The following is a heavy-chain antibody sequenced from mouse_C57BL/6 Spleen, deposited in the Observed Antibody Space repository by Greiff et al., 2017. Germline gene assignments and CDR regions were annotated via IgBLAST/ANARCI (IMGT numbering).Heavy chain of an antibody. CDR1: GYTFTTYP. J-gene: IGHJ1*03. V-gene: IGHV1-47*01. Sequence: QVHLKQSGAELVKPGASVKMSCKASGYTFTTYPIEWMKQNHGKSLEWIGNFHPYNDDTKYNEKFKGKATLTVEKSSSTVYLELSRLTSDDSAVYYCARGYYYGSHWYFDVWGTGTTVTVSS. D-gene: IGHD1-1*01. CDR2: FHPYNDDT. CDR3: ARGYYYGSHWYFDV.